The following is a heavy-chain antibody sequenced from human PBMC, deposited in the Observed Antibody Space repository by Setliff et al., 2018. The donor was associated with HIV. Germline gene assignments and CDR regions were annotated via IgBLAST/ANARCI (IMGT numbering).Heavy chain of an antibody. D-gene: IGHD6-13*01. CDR3: SRDFKRYNSPCRFDP. V-gene: IGHV4-61*09. Sequence: SETLSLTCTVSGGSISSGTYYWSWIRQPAGKALEWIGHLYTSGSTNYNPSLKSRVTISVDTSKNQFSLKMSSVTAADTAVYYCSRDFKRYNSPCRFDPWGQGTLVTVSS. J-gene: IGHJ5*02. CDR1: GGSISSGTYY. CDR2: LYTSGST.